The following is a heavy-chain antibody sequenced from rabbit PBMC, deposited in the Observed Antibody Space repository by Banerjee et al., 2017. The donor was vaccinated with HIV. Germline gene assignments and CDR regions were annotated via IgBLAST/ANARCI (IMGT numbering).Heavy chain of an antibody. CDR2: INSSSGNT. D-gene: IGHD1-1*01. CDR1: GFSFSSSYW. CDR3: ARWYIFYGMDL. J-gene: IGHJ6*01. Sequence: QEQLEESGGDLVKPEGSPTLTCTASGFSFSSSYWMSWVRQAPGKGLEWIGCINSSSGNTVYATWAKGRFTISKSSSATVTLQMTSLTAADTATYFCARWYIFYGMDLWGPGTLVTVS. V-gene: IGHV1S45*01.